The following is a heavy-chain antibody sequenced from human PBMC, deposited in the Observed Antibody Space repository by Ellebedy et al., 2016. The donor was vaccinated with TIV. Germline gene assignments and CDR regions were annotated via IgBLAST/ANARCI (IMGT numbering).Heavy chain of an antibody. Sequence: GGSLRLXXAASGFTFNTYSMNWVRQAPGKGLEWVAFIRSSINSISYADSVKGRFTISRDDAENSLYLHMNSLRDEDTALYYCARGGAGFDSMNRELSFDSWGQGTLVIVSS. J-gene: IGHJ4*02. D-gene: IGHD1-26*01. V-gene: IGHV3-48*02. CDR1: GFTFNTYS. CDR3: ARGGAGFDSMNRELSFDS. CDR2: IRSSINSI.